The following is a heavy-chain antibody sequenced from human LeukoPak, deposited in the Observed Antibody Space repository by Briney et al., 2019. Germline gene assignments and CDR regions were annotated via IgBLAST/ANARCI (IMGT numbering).Heavy chain of an antibody. V-gene: IGHV4-31*03. D-gene: IGHD3-22*01. CDR1: GGSISSGGYY. J-gene: IGHJ4*02. CDR3: AREKHDSSGYGYDY. Sequence: SETLSLTCTVSGGSISSGGYYWSWIRQHPGKGLEWIGYIYYSGSTYYNPSLKSRVTISVDTSKNQFSLKLGSVTAADTAVYYCAREKHDSSGYGYDYWGQGTLVTVSS. CDR2: IYYSGST.